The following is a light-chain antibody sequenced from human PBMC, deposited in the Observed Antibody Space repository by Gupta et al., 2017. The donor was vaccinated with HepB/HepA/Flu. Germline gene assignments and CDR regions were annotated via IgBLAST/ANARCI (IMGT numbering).Light chain of an antibody. CDR1: KLDYNY. CDR3: QAWDAKMAV. J-gene: IGLJ2*01. CDR2: QDS. Sequence: SYDLTQPPSVSVSPGQTATVTCPGDKLDYNYVSWYQQKPGQSPLLVLHQDSKRPSGIPDRISGSNSGSTATLTISGTQAVDEAYYYWQAWDAKMAVFGGGTKLTVL. V-gene: IGLV3-1*01.